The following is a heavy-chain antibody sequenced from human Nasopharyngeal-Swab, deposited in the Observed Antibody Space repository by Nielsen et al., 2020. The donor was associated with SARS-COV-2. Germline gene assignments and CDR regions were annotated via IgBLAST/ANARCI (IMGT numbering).Heavy chain of an antibody. CDR2: IYYSGST. J-gene: IGHJ4*02. Sequence: WIRQPPGKGLEWIGSIYYSGSTYYNPSLKSRVTISVDTSKNQFPLKLSSVTAADTAVYYCASRRYYYGSGSYSLDYWGQGTLVTVSS. V-gene: IGHV4-39*06. D-gene: IGHD3-10*01. CDR3: ASRRYYYGSGSYSLDY.